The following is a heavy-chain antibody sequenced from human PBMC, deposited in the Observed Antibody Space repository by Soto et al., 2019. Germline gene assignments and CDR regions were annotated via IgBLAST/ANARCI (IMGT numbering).Heavy chain of an antibody. Sequence: QVQLQESGPGLVKPSETLSLTCTVSGGSISSYYWSWIRQPPGKGLEWIGYIYYSGSTNYNPSLXSXVXIXXDTSQNQFSLKVSSVTAADTAVYYCARRWGTSFDFWGQGTLVTVSS. CDR1: GGSISSYY. J-gene: IGHJ4*02. CDR2: IYYSGST. V-gene: IGHV4-59*01. D-gene: IGHD7-27*01. CDR3: ARRWGTSFDF.